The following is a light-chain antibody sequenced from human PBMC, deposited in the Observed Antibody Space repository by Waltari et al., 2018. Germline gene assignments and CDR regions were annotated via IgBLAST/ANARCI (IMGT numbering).Light chain of an antibody. J-gene: IGKJ1*01. Sequence: ELLMTQSPATLSVSPGERATLSCRASQSVGSDLAWYQQKPGQAPRLLIYGASTRATGIPARFSGSGSGTEFTLTISSRQSEDFAVYYCQQYNNWLWTFGQGTKVEIK. CDR3: QQYNNWLWT. CDR1: QSVGSD. V-gene: IGKV3-15*01. CDR2: GAS.